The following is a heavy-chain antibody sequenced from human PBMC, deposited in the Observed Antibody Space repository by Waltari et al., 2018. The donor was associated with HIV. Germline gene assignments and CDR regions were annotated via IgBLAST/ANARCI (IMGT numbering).Heavy chain of an antibody. CDR2: ISYDGSNN. CDR1: GFSFSSYG. D-gene: IGHD2-21*02. CDR3: AKDYFVVVTAAGPFYP. V-gene: IGHV3-30*18. Sequence: QVQLVESVGGVVQPGRSLILSCAASGFSFSSYGMHWVRQAPGKGLEWVAVISYDGSNNYYADSVKGRFTISRDNSKNTLYLQMNSLRAEDTAVYYCAKDYFVVVTAAGPFYPWGHGTLVTVSS. J-gene: IGHJ5*02.